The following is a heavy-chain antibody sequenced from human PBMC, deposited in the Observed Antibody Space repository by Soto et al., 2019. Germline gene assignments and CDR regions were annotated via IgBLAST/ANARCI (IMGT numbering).Heavy chain of an antibody. V-gene: IGHV4-59*12. CDR2: IYYTGIT. D-gene: IGHD2-2*01. Sequence: PSETLSLTCTGSGGSISSYYWSWIRLPPGKGLEWIGYIYYTGITNYNPSLKSRVTISVDRSKNQFSLKLSSVTAADTAVYYCARVPDRWGKGTLVTVSS. CDR1: GGSISSYY. CDR3: ARVPDR. J-gene: IGHJ5*02.